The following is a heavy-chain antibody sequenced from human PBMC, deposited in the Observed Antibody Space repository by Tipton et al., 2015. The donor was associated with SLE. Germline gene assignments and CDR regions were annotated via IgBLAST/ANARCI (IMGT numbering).Heavy chain of an antibody. V-gene: IGHV7-4-1*02. J-gene: IGHJ4*02. D-gene: IGHD4-11*01. CDR1: GYTFTSSS. Sequence: QVQLVQSGSELKKPGASVRISCKTSGYTFTSSSMNWVRQAPGQGLEWMGWININTGNPTYAQGFTGRFAFSLDTSVSTAYLQISSLKAEDTAVYYCARSKGVFDYWGQGTLVTVPS. CDR2: ININTGNP. CDR3: ARSKGVFDY.